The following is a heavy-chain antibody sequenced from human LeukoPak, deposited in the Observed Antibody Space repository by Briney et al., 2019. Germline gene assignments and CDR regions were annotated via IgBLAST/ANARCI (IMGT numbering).Heavy chain of an antibody. CDR3: ARGMGFWSSYVVY. V-gene: IGHV4-61*01. CDR1: GGSINSDNYY. D-gene: IGHD3-3*01. CDR2: IYYSGST. Sequence: SQTLSLTCTVSGGSINSDNYYWSWIRQPAGKGLEWIGYIYYSGSTNYNPSLKSRVTISVDTSKNQFSLKLSSVTAADTAVYYCARGMGFWSSYVVYWGQGTLVTVSS. J-gene: IGHJ4*02.